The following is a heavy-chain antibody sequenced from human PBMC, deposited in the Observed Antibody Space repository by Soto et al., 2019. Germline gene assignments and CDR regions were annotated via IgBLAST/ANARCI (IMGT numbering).Heavy chain of an antibody. CDR1: GYTFTSYG. V-gene: IGHV1-18*01. D-gene: IGHD6-19*01. CDR3: ASDFGPVAGGFDWFDP. Sequence: QVQLVQSGAEVKKPGASVKVSCKASGYTFTSYGISWVRQAPGQGLEWMGWISAYNGNTNYAQKLQGRVTMTTDTXTXXAYMELRSLRSDDTAVYYCASDFGPVAGGFDWFDPWGQGTLVTVSS. CDR2: ISAYNGNT. J-gene: IGHJ5*02.